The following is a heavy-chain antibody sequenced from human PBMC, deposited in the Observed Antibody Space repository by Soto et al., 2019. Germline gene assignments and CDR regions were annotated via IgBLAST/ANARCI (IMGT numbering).Heavy chain of an antibody. CDR3: AKDKGIAAAGSYFDY. V-gene: IGHV3-23*01. J-gene: IGHJ4*02. CDR2: ISGSVGST. D-gene: IGHD6-13*01. CDR1: GFTLSIYS. Sequence: GGSLRLSCAPSGFTLSIYSMSWVRQAPEKWLEWVSSISGSVGSTYYADSMEGRLTISRDKPKNTLYMQMNSQITEHTAIYYHAKDKGIAAAGSYFDYWGQGTLVTVSS.